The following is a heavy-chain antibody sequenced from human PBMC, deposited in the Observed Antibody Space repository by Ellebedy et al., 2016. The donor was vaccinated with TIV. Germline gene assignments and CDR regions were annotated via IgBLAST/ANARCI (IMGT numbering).Heavy chain of an antibody. D-gene: IGHD2-15*01. CDR2: INPNSGGT. V-gene: IGHV1-2*02. Sequence: ASVKVSXKASGYTFTGYYMHWVRQPPGQGLEWMGWINPNSGGTNYAQKFQGRVTMTRDTSISTAYMELSRLRSDDTAVYYCARACRSGGSQLSEPINKNNWFDPWGQGTLVTVSS. J-gene: IGHJ5*02. CDR1: GYTFTGYY. CDR3: ARACRSGGSQLSEPINKNNWFDP.